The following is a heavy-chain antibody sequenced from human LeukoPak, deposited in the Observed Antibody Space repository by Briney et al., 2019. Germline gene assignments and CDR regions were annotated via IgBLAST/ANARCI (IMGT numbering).Heavy chain of an antibody. V-gene: IGHV3-23*01. CDR1: GFTFSSYA. D-gene: IGHD3-22*01. CDR2: ISGSGSNT. J-gene: IGHJ4*02. Sequence: AGSLRLSCAASGFTFSSYAMSWVRQAPGKGLEWVSAISGSGSNTYYADSVKGRFTISRDNSKNTLYLQMNSLRAEDTAVYYCAKGYDSSGYYFNYFDYWGQGTLVTVSS. CDR3: AKGYDSSGYYFNYFDY.